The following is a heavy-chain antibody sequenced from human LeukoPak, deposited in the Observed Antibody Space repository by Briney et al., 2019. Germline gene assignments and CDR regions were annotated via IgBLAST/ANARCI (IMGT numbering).Heavy chain of an antibody. Sequence: GGSLRLSCAASGFTFSSYAMSWVRQAPGKGLEWVGRIKSKSDGGTTDYAAAVKGRFTISRDDSKNTLYLHMNSLKTEDTAVYYCTKSPVAFDYWGQGTLVTVSS. J-gene: IGHJ4*02. V-gene: IGHV3-15*01. CDR3: TKSPVAFDY. D-gene: IGHD4-23*01. CDR2: IKSKSDGGTT. CDR1: GFTFSSYA.